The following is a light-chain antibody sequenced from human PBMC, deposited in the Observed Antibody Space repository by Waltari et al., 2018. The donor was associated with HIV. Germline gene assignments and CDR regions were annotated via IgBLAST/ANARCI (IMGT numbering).Light chain of an antibody. CDR1: YSDVGDYNY. V-gene: IGLV2-11*01. CDR3: CSFAGTYTI. J-gene: IGLJ2*01. Sequence: QSALPQPRSVSGSPGQSVTISCTGTYSDVGDYNYVSWYQQHPGKAPKLMIYDVSQRPSGVPDRFSGSKSGNTASLTISGLQADDDADYYCCSFAGTYTIFGGGTKLTVL. CDR2: DVS.